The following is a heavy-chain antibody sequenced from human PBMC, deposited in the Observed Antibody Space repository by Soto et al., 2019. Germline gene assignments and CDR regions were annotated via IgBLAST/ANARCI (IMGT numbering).Heavy chain of an antibody. D-gene: IGHD2-15*01. CDR1: GYTFTSYY. CDR3: AREDGVVVAATQDAFDI. Sequence: ASVKVSCKASGYTFTSYYMHWVRQAPGQGLEWMGIINPSGGSTRYAQKFQGRVTMTRDTSTRTVYMELSSLRSEDTAVYYCAREDGVVVAATQDAFDICGQGTMVPVS. J-gene: IGHJ3*02. CDR2: INPSGGST. V-gene: IGHV1-46*01.